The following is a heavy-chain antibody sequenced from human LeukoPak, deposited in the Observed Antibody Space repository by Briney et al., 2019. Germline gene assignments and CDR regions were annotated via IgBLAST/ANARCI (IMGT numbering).Heavy chain of an antibody. CDR3: ASVGLEMATMLPNYYYYMDV. J-gene: IGHJ6*03. CDR2: INHRGST. CDR1: GGSFSGYY. Sequence: TSETLSLTCAVYGGSFSGYYWSWIRQPPGKGLEWIGEINHRGSTNYNPSLKSRVTISVDTSKNQFSLKLSSVTAADTAVYYCASVGLEMATMLPNYYYYMDVWGKGTTVTVSS. D-gene: IGHD5-24*01. V-gene: IGHV4-34*01.